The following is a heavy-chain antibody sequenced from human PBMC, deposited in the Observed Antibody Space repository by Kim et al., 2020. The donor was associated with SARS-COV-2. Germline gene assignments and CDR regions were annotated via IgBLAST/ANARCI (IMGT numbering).Heavy chain of an antibody. CDR3: ARELLRFSMDAFDI. CDR2: INHSGST. D-gene: IGHD3-3*01. V-gene: IGHV4-34*01. J-gene: IGHJ3*02. Sequence: SETLSLTCAVYGGSFSGYYWSWIRQPPGKGLEWIGEINHSGSTNYNPSLKSRVTISVDTSKNQLSLKLSSVTAADTAVYYCARELLRFSMDAFDIWGQGTMVTVSS. CDR1: GGSFSGYY.